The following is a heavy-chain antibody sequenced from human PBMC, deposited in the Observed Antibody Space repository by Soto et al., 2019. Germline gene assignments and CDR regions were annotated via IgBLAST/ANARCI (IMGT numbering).Heavy chain of an antibody. CDR1: GFTFSSYE. Sequence: HPGGSLRLSCAASGFTFSSYEMNWVRQAPGKGLEWVSYISSGGSTIYYADSVKGRFTISRDNAKNSLYLQMNSLRAEDTAVYYCARCIAARLRYYYGMDVWGQGTTVTVSS. CDR2: ISSGGSTI. D-gene: IGHD6-6*01. J-gene: IGHJ6*02. CDR3: ARCIAARLRYYYGMDV. V-gene: IGHV3-48*03.